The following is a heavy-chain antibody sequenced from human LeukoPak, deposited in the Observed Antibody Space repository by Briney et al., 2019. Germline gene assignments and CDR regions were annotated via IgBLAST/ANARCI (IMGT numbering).Heavy chain of an antibody. V-gene: IGHV4-39*07. Sequence: PSETLSLTCTVSGGSISSSSYYWGWIRQPPGKGLEWIGSIYYSGSTYYNPSLKSRVTISVDTSKNQFSLKLSSVTAADTAVYYCARGVGVGANFDYWGQGTLVTVSS. CDR1: GGSISSSSYY. D-gene: IGHD1-26*01. CDR2: IYYSGST. J-gene: IGHJ4*02. CDR3: ARGVGVGANFDY.